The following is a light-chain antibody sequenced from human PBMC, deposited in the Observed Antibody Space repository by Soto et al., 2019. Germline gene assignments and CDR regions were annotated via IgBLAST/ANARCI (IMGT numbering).Light chain of an antibody. CDR3: QQYISYWT. V-gene: IGKV1-5*01. J-gene: IGKJ1*01. CDR2: DAS. CDR1: QNINKR. Sequence: DIQMTQSPPTLSASVGDSVSMTCRASQNINKRLAWYQQKPGKAPKFLISDASNLESGVPSRFSGSGSGTEFTLTINGLQPDDIATYYCQQYISYWTFGQGTKVEIK.